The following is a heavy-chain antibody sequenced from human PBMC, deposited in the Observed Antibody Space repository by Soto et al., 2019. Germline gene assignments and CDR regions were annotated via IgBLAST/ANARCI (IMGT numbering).Heavy chain of an antibody. CDR1: GFTFSAYA. V-gene: IGHV3-30*18. CDR2: IFHDGNNK. CDR3: AKEVIGPSLSYFDS. D-gene: IGHD2-21*01. Sequence: QVQLVESGGGVVQPGRSLRLSCAASGFTFSAYAMHWVRQAPGKGLEWVAIIFHDGNNKFYADSVKGRFTVSRDNSKNTLCLQLDSLSAEDTAVYYCAKEVIGPSLSYFDSWGQGTLVTVSS. J-gene: IGHJ4*02.